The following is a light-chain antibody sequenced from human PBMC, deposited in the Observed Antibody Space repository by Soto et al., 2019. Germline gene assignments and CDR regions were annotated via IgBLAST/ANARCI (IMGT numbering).Light chain of an antibody. CDR3: QSYDSRLSAVV. V-gene: IGLV1-40*01. Sequence: QSVLTQPPSMSAAPGQMVAISCSGTSSNIGAGFDVHWYQQLPGTAPKLLIYDNSNRPSGVPDRFSGSKSGTSASLAITGLQAEDGTDYYCQSYDSRLSAVVFGGGTKLTVL. CDR1: SSNIGAGFD. CDR2: DNS. J-gene: IGLJ2*01.